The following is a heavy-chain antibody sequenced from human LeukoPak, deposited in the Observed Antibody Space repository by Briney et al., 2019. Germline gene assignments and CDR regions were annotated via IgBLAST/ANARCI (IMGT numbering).Heavy chain of an antibody. J-gene: IGHJ4*02. Sequence: GGSLRLSCAASGFTFSTYAMSWVRQAPGKGLEWVSAISGSGSSIYYADSVKGRFTISRDNSKNTLYLQMNSLRAEDTAVYYCAKVVVVDYYGSGNRVDFDYWGQGTLVTVSP. CDR2: ISGSGSSI. CDR1: GFTFSTYA. CDR3: AKVVVVDYYGSGNRVDFDY. V-gene: IGHV3-23*01. D-gene: IGHD3-10*01.